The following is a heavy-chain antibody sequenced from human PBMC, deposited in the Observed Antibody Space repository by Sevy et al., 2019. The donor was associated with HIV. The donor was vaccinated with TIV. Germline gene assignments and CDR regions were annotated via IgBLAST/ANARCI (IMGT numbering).Heavy chain of an antibody. D-gene: IGHD4-17*01. CDR3: ARDQPSYGDYFFDY. CDR2: ISSSSSYI. Sequence: GGSLRLSCAASGFTFSSYSMNWVRQAPGKGLEWVSSISSSSSYIYYADSVKGRFTISRDNAKNSLYLQMNSLRAEDTDVYYCARDQPSYGDYFFDYWGQGTLVTVSS. J-gene: IGHJ4*02. CDR1: GFTFSSYS. V-gene: IGHV3-21*01.